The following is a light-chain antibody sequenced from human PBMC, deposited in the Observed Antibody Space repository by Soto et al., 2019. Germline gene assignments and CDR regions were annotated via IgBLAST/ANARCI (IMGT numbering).Light chain of an antibody. CDR1: QSLTTRY. J-gene: IGKJ5*01. Sequence: EIVLTQSPGTLSLFPGARATLSCRASQSLTTRYLAGYQRKPGQAPRLLIYGASRRATGIPDRFTGSGSGKAFTLTINSLAPEDLAVYSCQKYGSSPTCGQGTRLEIK. CDR3: QKYGSSPT. V-gene: IGKV3-20*01. CDR2: GAS.